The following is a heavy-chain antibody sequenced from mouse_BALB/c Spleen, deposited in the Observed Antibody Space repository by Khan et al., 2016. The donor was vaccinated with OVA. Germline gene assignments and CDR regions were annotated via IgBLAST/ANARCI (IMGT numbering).Heavy chain of an antibody. D-gene: IGHD1-1*02. CDR3: SRSGWAAFAY. J-gene: IGHJ3*01. Sequence: QVQLQQPGAELVKPGASVKLSCRASGYTFTSYYIYWVKQRPGQGLEWIGGINPSDGGTDCNEKFKNKATLTVDKSTRTAYMQLNSLTSEDSAVYYCSRSGWAAFAYWGQGTLVTVSA. CDR2: INPSDGGT. V-gene: IGHV1S81*02. CDR1: GYTFTSYY.